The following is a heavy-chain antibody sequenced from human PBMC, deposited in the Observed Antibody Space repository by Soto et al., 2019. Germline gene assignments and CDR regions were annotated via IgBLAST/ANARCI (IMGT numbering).Heavy chain of an antibody. Sequence: SETLSLTCTVSGGSISSGDYYWSWIRQPPGKGLEWIGYIYYSGSAYYNPSLKSRVTISVDTSKNQFSLKLSSVTAADTAVYYCARDGRYNSVWYFDYWGQGTLVTVSS. V-gene: IGHV4-30-4*01. D-gene: IGHD3-22*01. CDR2: IYYSGSA. CDR1: GGSISSGDYY. J-gene: IGHJ4*02. CDR3: ARDGRYNSVWYFDY.